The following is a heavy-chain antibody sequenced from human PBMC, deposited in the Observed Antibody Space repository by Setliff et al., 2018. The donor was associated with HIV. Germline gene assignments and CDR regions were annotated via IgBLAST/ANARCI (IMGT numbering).Heavy chain of an antibody. V-gene: IGHV6-1*01. J-gene: IGHJ4*02. CDR1: GDSVSSNVAA. Sequence: PSETLSLTCAISGDSVSSNVAAWNWVRQFPSGGLEWLGRTYWRSKWYFDYAVSVKSRINIYPDTSKNQFSLHLNSVTPEDTAIYYCARGSYGSVLLWGQGTLVTVSS. D-gene: IGHD6-19*01. CDR2: TYWRSKWYF. CDR3: ARGSYGSVLL.